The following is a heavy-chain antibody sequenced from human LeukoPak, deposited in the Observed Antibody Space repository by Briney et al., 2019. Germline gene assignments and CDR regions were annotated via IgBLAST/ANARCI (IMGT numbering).Heavy chain of an antibody. CDR1: GFTFSDYY. CDR2: ISSSSSYT. Sequence: PGGSLRLSCAASGFTFSDYYMSWIRQAPGKGLEWLSYISSSSSYTNYADSVKGRFTISRDNAKKSLYLHMNSLRAEDTAVYYCAREQWELPRGTYYFDYWGQGTLVSVSS. D-gene: IGHD1-26*01. CDR3: AREQWELPRGTYYFDY. J-gene: IGHJ4*02. V-gene: IGHV3-11*05.